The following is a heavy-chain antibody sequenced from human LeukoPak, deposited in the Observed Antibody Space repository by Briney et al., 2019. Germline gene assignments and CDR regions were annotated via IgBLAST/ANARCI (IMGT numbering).Heavy chain of an antibody. CDR1: GLTFSDYY. D-gene: IGHD3-22*01. J-gene: IGHJ4*02. Sequence: NPGGSLRLSCAASGLTFSDYYMTCIRQAPGKGLEWVSSPSGTGTTIYSADSVRGRFTVSRDNARNSLFLHMNSLRAEDTAVYYCAVQITMIVVVPYFDYWGQGTLVTVSS. CDR3: AVQITMIVVVPYFDY. CDR2: PSGTGTTI. V-gene: IGHV3-11*04.